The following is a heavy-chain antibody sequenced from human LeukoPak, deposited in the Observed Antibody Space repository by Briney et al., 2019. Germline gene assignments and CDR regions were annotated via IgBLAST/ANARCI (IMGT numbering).Heavy chain of an antibody. Sequence: ASVKVSCKASGGTFSSYAISWVRQAPGQGLEWMGRIIPILGIANYAQKFQGRVTITADKSTSTAYMELSSLRSEDTAVYYCARDPNWGPADYYYGMDVWGQGTTVTVSS. D-gene: IGHD7-27*01. J-gene: IGHJ6*02. CDR1: GGTFSSYA. V-gene: IGHV1-69*04. CDR3: ARDPNWGPADYYYGMDV. CDR2: IIPILGIA.